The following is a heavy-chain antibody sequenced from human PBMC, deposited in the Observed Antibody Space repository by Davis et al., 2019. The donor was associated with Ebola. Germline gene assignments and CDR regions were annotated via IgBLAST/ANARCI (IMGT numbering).Heavy chain of an antibody. V-gene: IGHV4-30-4*07. CDR3: ARGNYGDYIVLYYYNMDV. J-gene: IGHJ6*02. CDR2: IYGSGNT. Sequence: MPSETLSLTCTVSGDSINSGGYSWSWIRQPPGKGLEWIGYIYGSGNTYFNPSLAGRLTMSLDRSGNQFSLKLNSVTTADTAVYYCARGNYGDYIVLYYYNMDVWGQGTPVTVSS. CDR1: GDSINSGGYS. D-gene: IGHD4-17*01.